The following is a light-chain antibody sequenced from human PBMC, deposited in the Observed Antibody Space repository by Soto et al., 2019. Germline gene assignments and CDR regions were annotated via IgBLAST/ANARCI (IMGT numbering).Light chain of an antibody. CDR3: SSYTSSSTYV. CDR2: EVN. Sequence: QSALTQPASVSGSPGQSITISCTGASSDVGDYNYVSWYQQHPGKAPKLLIYEVNNRPSGVSDRFSGSKSGNVASLTISWLQAEDEADYYCSSYTSSSTYVFGTGTKVTVL. CDR1: SSDVGDYNY. J-gene: IGLJ1*01. V-gene: IGLV2-14*01.